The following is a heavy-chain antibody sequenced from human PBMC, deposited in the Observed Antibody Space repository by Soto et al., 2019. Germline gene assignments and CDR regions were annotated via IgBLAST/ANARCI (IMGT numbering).Heavy chain of an antibody. CDR2: IKQDGSEK. V-gene: IGHV3-7*01. Sequence: EVQLVESGGDLVQPGGSLRLSCAASGFAFSGYWVSWVRQAPGKGLEGVANIKQDGSEKYYVDSVKGRFTISRDNAKTSLYLPMNRLRVEDTAVYYCARATSVDAYWGPGTLVTVSS. D-gene: IGHD5-12*01. J-gene: IGHJ4*02. CDR3: ARATSVDAY. CDR1: GFAFSGYW.